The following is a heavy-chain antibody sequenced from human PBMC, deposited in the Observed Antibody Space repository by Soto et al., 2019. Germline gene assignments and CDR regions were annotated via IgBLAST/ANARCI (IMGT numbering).Heavy chain of an antibody. V-gene: IGHV4-31*03. Sequence: PSETLSLTCTVSGGSISSGGYYWSWIRQHPGKGLEWIGYIYYSGSTYYNPSLKSRVTISVDTSKNQFSLKLSSVTAADTAVYYCAGGLGNIVVAYYYFDNCGQGTLLTVSS. J-gene: IGHJ4*02. D-gene: IGHD2-2*01. CDR2: IYYSGST. CDR3: AGGLGNIVVAYYYFDN. CDR1: GGSISSGGYY.